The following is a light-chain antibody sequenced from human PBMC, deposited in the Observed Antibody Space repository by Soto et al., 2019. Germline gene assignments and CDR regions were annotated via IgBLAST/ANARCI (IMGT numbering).Light chain of an antibody. Sequence: EVVMTQSPATLSVSPGEIATLSFSASQTVTSTYLAWYQQKPGQAPRLLIYGASTTATGIPARFSGSGTGTEFTLTISSLQSEDFVVYYCQQYNSWPPITFGQGTRLEIK. CDR1: QTVTSTY. V-gene: IGKV3-15*01. CDR3: QQYNSWPPIT. J-gene: IGKJ5*01. CDR2: GAS.